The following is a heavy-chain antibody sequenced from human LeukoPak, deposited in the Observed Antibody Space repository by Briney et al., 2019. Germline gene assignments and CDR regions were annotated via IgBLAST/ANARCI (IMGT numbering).Heavy chain of an antibody. Sequence: GGSLRLSCAVSGFSVSTNNMSWVRQAPGKGLEWVSFSYSGDTTDYADSVKGRFTISRDSSKNTLYLQMNSLRAEDTAVYYCAKDGREWPRSLDYWGQGTLVTVSS. V-gene: IGHV3-53*01. J-gene: IGHJ4*02. D-gene: IGHD5-12*01. CDR3: AKDGREWPRSLDY. CDR1: GFSVSTNN. CDR2: SYSGDTT.